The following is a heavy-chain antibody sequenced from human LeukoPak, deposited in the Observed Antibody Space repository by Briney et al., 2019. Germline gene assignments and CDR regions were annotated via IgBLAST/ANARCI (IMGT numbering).Heavy chain of an antibody. CDR3: ARVCCYDILTGYYNY. Sequence: GGSLRLSCAASGFTFSSYWMSWVRQAPGKGLEWVSVIYSGGSTYYADSVKGRFTISRDNSKNTLYLQMNSLRAEDTAVYYCARVCCYDILTGYYNYWGQGTLVTVSS. CDR2: IYSGGST. CDR1: GFTFSSYW. V-gene: IGHV3-66*02. J-gene: IGHJ4*02. D-gene: IGHD3-9*01.